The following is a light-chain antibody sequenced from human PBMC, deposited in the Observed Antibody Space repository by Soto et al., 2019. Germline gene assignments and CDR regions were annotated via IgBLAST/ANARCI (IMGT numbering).Light chain of an antibody. CDR1: QSISNR. CDR3: LQHNSYSWT. V-gene: IGKV1-5*01. J-gene: IGKJ1*01. CDR2: DAS. Sequence: DIQMTQSPSTLSASVGDGVTITCRASQSISNRLAWYQQRPGKAPKYLIYDASTLDSGAPSRFSGSGSGTEFTLTISSLQPEDFATYYCLQHNSYSWTFCQGTKVDIK.